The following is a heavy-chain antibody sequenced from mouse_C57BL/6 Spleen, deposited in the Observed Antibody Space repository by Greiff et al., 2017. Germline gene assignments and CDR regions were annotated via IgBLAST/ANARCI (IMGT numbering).Heavy chain of an antibody. Sequence: QVQLQQPGAELVMPGASVKLSCKASGYTFTSYWMHWVKQRPGQGLEWIGEIDPSDSYTNYNQKFKGKSTLTVDKSSSTAYMQLSSLTSGDSAVYYCARSDGYWGQGTTLTVSS. CDR1: GYTFTSYW. J-gene: IGHJ2*01. D-gene: IGHD2-3*01. V-gene: IGHV1-69*01. CDR2: IDPSDSYT. CDR3: ARSDGY.